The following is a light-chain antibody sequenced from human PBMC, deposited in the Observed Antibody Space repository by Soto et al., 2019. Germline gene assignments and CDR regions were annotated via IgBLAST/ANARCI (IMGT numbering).Light chain of an antibody. CDR3: CSYAGSYTWV. J-gene: IGLJ3*02. V-gene: IGLV2-11*01. Sequence: QSVLTQPRSVSGSPGQSVTISCTGTISDVGGYNYVSWYQQYPDKAPKLMIYDVTKRPSGVPDRFSGSKSGSTASLTISGLQGEDEADYYCCSYAGSYTWVFGGGTKLTVL. CDR1: ISDVGGYNY. CDR2: DVT.